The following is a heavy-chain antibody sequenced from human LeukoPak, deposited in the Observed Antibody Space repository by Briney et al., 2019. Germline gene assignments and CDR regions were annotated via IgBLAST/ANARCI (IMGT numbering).Heavy chain of an antibody. Sequence: SETLSLTCTVSGGSISSYYWSWIRQPPGKGLEWIGYIYYSGSINYNPSLKSRVTISVDTSKNQFSLKLSSVTAADTAVYYCARGYYDFWSGPPPGFDPWGQGTLDTVSS. CDR3: ARGYYDFWSGPPPGFDP. J-gene: IGHJ5*02. D-gene: IGHD3-3*01. CDR2: IYYSGSI. V-gene: IGHV4-59*01. CDR1: GGSISSYY.